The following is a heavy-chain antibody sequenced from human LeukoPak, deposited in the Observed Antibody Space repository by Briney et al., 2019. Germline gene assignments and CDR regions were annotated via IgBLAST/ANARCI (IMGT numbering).Heavy chain of an antibody. CDR1: GYSFTSCW. D-gene: IGHD3-22*01. V-gene: IGHV5-51*01. Sequence: GESLKISCKGSGYSFTSCWIGWVRQMPGKGLEWMGIIYPGDSDTRYSPSFQGQVTISADKSISTAYLQWSSLKASDTAMYYCARVKDRATYYYDSSGYPEAFDIWGQGTMVTVSS. J-gene: IGHJ3*02. CDR2: IYPGDSDT. CDR3: ARVKDRATYYYDSSGYPEAFDI.